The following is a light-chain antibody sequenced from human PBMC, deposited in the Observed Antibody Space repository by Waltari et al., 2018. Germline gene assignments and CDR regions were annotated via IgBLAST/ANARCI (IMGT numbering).Light chain of an antibody. Sequence: SYVLTQPPSVSVAPGQTARITCGGHNIGTNSVHWYQQKPGQAPVLVVYDDSARPSGISERFSGSNSGNTATLTFTRVEAGDEADYYCQVWDTSSDQVVFGGGTKLTVL. CDR1: NIGTNS. CDR2: DDS. V-gene: IGLV3-21*02. CDR3: QVWDTSSDQVV. J-gene: IGLJ3*02.